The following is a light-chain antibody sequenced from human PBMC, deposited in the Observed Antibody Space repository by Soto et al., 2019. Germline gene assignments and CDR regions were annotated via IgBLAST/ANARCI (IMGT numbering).Light chain of an antibody. J-gene: IGKJ1*01. Sequence: IQLTQSPSSLSASVGDRVTITRRASQGISSYLAWYQQKPGEAPKLLIYAASTLQSGVPSRFSGSGSGTDFTLTISSLQPEDFATYYCQQSYSTPPGTFGQGTKVDIK. V-gene: IGKV1-39*01. CDR2: AAS. CDR1: QGISSY. CDR3: QQSYSTPPGT.